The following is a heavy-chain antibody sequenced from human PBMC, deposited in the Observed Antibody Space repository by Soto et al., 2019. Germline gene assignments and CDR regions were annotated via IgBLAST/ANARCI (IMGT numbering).Heavy chain of an antibody. CDR3: ARDLGGYCSGGSCYPPGAFDI. Sequence: GGSLRLSCAASVFPFNSYAMSWVRQTPGKGLEWVSSISGTGESTYYADSVKGRFIISRDNSKNTLYLQMNSLRGEDTAVYYCARDLGGYCSGGSCYPPGAFDIWGQGTMVTVSS. V-gene: IGHV3-23*01. CDR2: ISGTGEST. D-gene: IGHD2-15*01. J-gene: IGHJ3*02. CDR1: VFPFNSYA.